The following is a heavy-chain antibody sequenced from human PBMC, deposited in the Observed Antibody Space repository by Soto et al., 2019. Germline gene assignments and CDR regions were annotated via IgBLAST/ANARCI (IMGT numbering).Heavy chain of an antibody. Sequence: SETLSVSFAVSGGSLASNTGRTWVRQPPGQGLEGIGAIYRTGSTNYNPSLKSRFTLSLDKSENQFSLKVPSLNDDDTAVYYCASRDPAPTVDYCG. V-gene: IGHV4-4*02. CDR3: ASRDPAPTVDY. CDR1: GGSLASNTG. J-gene: IGHJ4*01. CDR2: IYRTGST. D-gene: IGHD1-26*01.